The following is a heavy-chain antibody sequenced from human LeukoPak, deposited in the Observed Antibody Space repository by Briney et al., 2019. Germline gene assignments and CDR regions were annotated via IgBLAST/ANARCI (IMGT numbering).Heavy chain of an antibody. CDR2: IYHSGST. Sequence: SETLSLTCTVSGYSISSGYYWGWIRPPPGKGLEWIGSIYHSGSTYYNPSLKSRVTISVDTSKNQFSLKLSSVTAADTAVYYCARESLITMIVVVITGHYFDYWGQGTLVTVSS. J-gene: IGHJ4*02. CDR3: ARESLITMIVVVITGHYFDY. V-gene: IGHV4-38-2*02. D-gene: IGHD3-22*01. CDR1: GYSISSGYY.